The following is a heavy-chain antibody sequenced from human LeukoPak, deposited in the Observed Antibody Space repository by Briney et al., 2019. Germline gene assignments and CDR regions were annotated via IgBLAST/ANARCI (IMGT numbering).Heavy chain of an antibody. J-gene: IGHJ4*02. CDR1: RLTFSTSG. Sequence: GGSLRLSCTASRLTFSTSGFNWVRQAPGKGLEWVASIGPTGSDRYHADSIKGRFTISRDNANNFLYLQMNSQRAEDTAVYYCATETNGRHYDYWGQGTLLTVSS. CDR2: IGPTGSDR. CDR3: ATETNGRHYDY. D-gene: IGHD1-14*01. V-gene: IGHV3-21*06.